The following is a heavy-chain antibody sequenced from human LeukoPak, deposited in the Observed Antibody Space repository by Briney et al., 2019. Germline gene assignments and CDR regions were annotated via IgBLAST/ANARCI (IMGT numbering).Heavy chain of an antibody. CDR1: GYTFTRFY. J-gene: IGHJ4*02. CDR2: INPSGGST. V-gene: IGHV1-46*03. Sequence: ASVKVSCKASGYTFTRFYMHWVRQAPGQGLEWMGIINPSGGSTSYTQKFQGRATMTRDTSTTTVYMELSSLRSEETAVYYCARASDSSGYYAPQHYFDYWGQGTPVTVSS. CDR3: ARASDSSGYYAPQHYFDY. D-gene: IGHD3-22*01.